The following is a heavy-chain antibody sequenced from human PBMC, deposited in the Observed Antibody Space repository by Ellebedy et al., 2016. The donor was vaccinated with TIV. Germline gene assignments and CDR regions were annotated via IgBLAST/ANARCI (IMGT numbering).Heavy chain of an antibody. J-gene: IGHJ4*02. D-gene: IGHD6-13*01. CDR3: ARTSRGFEDFEY. CDR1: GFSISSIYY. CDR2: MYHSGSA. Sequence: SETLSLXXTVSGFSISSIYYTGWIRQSPDKGLEWIGSMYHSGSANYNPSLKSRVTISLDTYNNQFSLKLSSVTAADTAVYYRARTSRGFEDFEYWGPGTLVTVSS. V-gene: IGHV4-38-2*02.